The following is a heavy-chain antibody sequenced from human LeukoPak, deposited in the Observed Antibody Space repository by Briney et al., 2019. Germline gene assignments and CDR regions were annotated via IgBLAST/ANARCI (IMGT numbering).Heavy chain of an antibody. CDR3: ARDQWLDY. D-gene: IGHD6-19*01. Sequence: PGGSLRLSCAASGFTFSGYIMNWVRQAPGKGLEWVSFIGTSGNTIYYADSVKGRFTFSRDNAKNSLYLQMNSLRAEDTAVYYCARDQWLDYWGRGTLVTVSS. CDR1: GFTFSGYI. CDR2: IGTSGNTI. J-gene: IGHJ4*02. V-gene: IGHV3-48*01.